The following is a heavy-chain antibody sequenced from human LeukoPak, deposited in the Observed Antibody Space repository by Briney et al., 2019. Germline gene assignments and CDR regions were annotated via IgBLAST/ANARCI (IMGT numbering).Heavy chain of an antibody. CDR2: ISAYNGNT. V-gene: IGHV1-18*01. CDR3: ARDAPGSSSTHEVDY. CDR1: GYTFTSYG. D-gene: IGHD6-13*01. Sequence: ASVKVSCKASGYTFTSYGISWVRQAPGQGLEWMGWISAYNGNTNYAQKLQGRVTMTTDTSTSTAYMELRSLRSDDSAVYYCARDAPGSSSTHEVDYWGQGTLVTVS. J-gene: IGHJ4*02.